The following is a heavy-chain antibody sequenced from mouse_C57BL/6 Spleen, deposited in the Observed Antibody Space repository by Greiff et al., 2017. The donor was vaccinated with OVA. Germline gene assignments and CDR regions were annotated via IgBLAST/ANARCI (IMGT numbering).Heavy chain of an antibody. Sequence: QVQLQQPGAELVKPGASVKMSCKASGYTFTSYWITWVKQRPGQGLEWIGDSYPGSGSTNYNEKFKSKATLTVDTSSSTAYMQLSSLTSEDSSVYYCARLGEVGTTTGVYAMDYWGQGTSVTVSS. J-gene: IGHJ4*01. CDR2: SYPGSGST. V-gene: IGHV1-55*01. CDR1: GYTFTSYW. CDR3: ARLGEVGTTTGVYAMDY. D-gene: IGHD2-14*01.